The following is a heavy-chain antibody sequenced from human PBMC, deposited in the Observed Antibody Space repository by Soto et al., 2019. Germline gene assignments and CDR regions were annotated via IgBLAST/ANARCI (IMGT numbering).Heavy chain of an antibody. CDR1: GVCGGSYD. Sequence: GGTLEISCAVSGVCGGSYDMRYVRHAPWKGLEWVSTILVGGSTHYEASVRGRFTISRDTSKNTVYLQMNSLTAGDTAVYYCDKSSGTHRDAIEFCGQGTPDTVS. CDR3: DKSSGTHRDAIEF. J-gene: IGHJ4*02. CDR2: ILVGGST. V-gene: IGHV3-23*01.